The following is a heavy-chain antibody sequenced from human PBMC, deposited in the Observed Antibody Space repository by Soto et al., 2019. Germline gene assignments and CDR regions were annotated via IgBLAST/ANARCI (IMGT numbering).Heavy chain of an antibody. CDR2: ISFYNGHT. V-gene: IGHV1-18*01. Sequence: QVQLVQSGGEVKKPGASVKVSCKASGDTVTKYGISWVRQAPGQGLEWLGWISFYNGHTNYALKFQDRITFTTDISTSTASMELRSLTSDDTAVYYCASATSIAVAGKETWGQGTLVTVSS. CDR1: GDTVTKYG. CDR3: ASATSIAVAGKET. D-gene: IGHD6-19*01. J-gene: IGHJ4*02.